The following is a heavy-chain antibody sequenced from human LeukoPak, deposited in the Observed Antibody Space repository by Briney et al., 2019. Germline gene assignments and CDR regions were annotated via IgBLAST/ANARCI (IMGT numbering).Heavy chain of an antibody. J-gene: IGHJ4*02. D-gene: IGHD4/OR15-4a*01. V-gene: IGHV4-34*01. CDR1: GGSFSGYY. CDR3: ARGKRWSGYYDAKGYFDY. CDR2: INHSGST. Sequence: SETLSLTCAVYGGSFSGYYWSWIRQPPGKGLDWIGEINHSGSTNYNPSLKSRVTISVDTSKNQFSLKLSSVTAADTAVYYCARGKRWSGYYDAKGYFDYWGQGTLVTVSS.